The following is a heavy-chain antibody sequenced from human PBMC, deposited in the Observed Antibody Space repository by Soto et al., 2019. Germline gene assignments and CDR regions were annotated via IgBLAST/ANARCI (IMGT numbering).Heavy chain of an antibody. J-gene: IGHJ4*02. CDR3: AKRASVAGYEYYFDY. CDR2: ISWNSGSI. V-gene: IGHV3-9*01. D-gene: IGHD6-19*01. CDR1: GFTFDDYA. Sequence: EVQLVESGGGLVQPGRSLRLSCAASGFTFDDYAMHWVRQAPGKGLEWVLGISWNSGSIGYADSVKGRFTISRDNAKNSLYLQMNSLRAEDTALYYCAKRASVAGYEYYFDYWGQGTLVTVSS.